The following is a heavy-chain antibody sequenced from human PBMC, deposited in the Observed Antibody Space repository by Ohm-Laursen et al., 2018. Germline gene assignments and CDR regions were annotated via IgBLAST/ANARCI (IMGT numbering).Heavy chain of an antibody. J-gene: IGHJ2*01. CDR3: ARAAAGLYGYFDL. V-gene: IGHV4-59*08. CDR1: GGSFSGFY. D-gene: IGHD6-13*01. CDR2: IYYSGTT. Sequence: SDTLSLTWAVYGGSFSGFYWTWIRQPPGKVLEWIGSIYYSGTTTYNPSLRSRVTISVDTSKNQFSLKLSSVTAADTAVYYCARAAAGLYGYFDLWGRGTLVTVSS.